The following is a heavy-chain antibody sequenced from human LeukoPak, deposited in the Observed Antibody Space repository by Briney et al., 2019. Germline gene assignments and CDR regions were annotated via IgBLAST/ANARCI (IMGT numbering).Heavy chain of an antibody. CDR3: AKQGGPGNAMEV. CDR2: IDPSDSYT. V-gene: IGHV5-10-1*01. Sequence: KPRECLSLSCTRSGYSFTSYWISWVRQMPGKGLEWMGRIDPSDSYTNYSPSFQGHVTISADKSISTAYLQWSSLKASDTAMYYCAKQGGPGNAMEVWGQGTTVTVSS. CDR1: GYSFTSYW. J-gene: IGHJ6*02. D-gene: IGHD1-26*01.